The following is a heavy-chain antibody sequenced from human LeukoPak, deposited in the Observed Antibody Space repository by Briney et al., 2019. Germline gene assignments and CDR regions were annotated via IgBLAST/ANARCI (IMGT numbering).Heavy chain of an antibody. J-gene: IGHJ4*02. Sequence: PGGSLRLSCAASGFTFSANAMTWVRRAPGKGPEWVSRISGSGSTTDYTDSVKGRFTISRDNSKNTLYLQMNSLRAEDTAVYYCAKDLYYYGSGALAYWGQGTMVTVSS. CDR1: GFTFSANA. D-gene: IGHD3-10*01. CDR2: ISGSGSTT. CDR3: AKDLYYYGSGALAY. V-gene: IGHV3-23*01.